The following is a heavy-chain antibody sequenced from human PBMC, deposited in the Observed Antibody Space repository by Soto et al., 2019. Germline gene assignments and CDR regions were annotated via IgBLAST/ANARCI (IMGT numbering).Heavy chain of an antibody. Sequence: QVQLVESGGGVVQPGGSLRLSCEASGFTFRNHAMHWVRQAPGKGLECLAVIAHDGSNAFYRDSVKGRFTVSRDNFKNTLYLYMNRLRSEDTGVYYCARGDREDIPEVVGARPGEYGTDIWGQGTTVIVSS. V-gene: IGHV3-30-3*01. D-gene: IGHD2-15*01. CDR2: IAHDGSNA. CDR3: ARGDREDIPEVVGARPGEYGTDI. J-gene: IGHJ6*02. CDR1: GFTFRNHA.